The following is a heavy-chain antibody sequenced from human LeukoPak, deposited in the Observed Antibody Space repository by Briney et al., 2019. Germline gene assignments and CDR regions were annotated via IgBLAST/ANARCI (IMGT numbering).Heavy chain of an antibody. CDR3: ARGYCSGGSCYSVENWFDP. J-gene: IGHJ5*02. D-gene: IGHD2-15*01. V-gene: IGHV1-2*06. Sequence: GASVKVSCKASGYTFTKCYMFWVRQAPGQGLEWMGRINPSSGGTDYAQKFQGRVTMTRDTSISTAYMELSRLRSDDKAMYYCARGYCSGGSCYSVENWFDPWGQGTLVTVSS. CDR2: INPSSGGT. CDR1: GYTFTKCY.